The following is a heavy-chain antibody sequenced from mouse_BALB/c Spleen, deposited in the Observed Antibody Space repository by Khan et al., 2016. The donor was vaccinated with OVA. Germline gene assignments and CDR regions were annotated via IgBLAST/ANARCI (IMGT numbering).Heavy chain of an antibody. Sequence: EVQLQESGPGLVKPSQSLSLTCTVTGYSITSDYVWNWIRQFPGNKLEWMGFISYSGNTNYNPSLKSRISITRDTTKNQFFLQLNSVTIEDTATYYCARVYGGDFDYWGQGTTLTVSS. V-gene: IGHV3-2*02. D-gene: IGHD1-1*01. CDR1: GYSITSDYV. CDR3: ARVYGGDFDY. J-gene: IGHJ2*01. CDR2: ISYSGNT.